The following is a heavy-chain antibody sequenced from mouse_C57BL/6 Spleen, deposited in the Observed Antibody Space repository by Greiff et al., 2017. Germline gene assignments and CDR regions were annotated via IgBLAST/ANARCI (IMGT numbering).Heavy chain of an antibody. CDR2: IWSGGST. V-gene: IGHV2-2*01. CDR3: AAGGLRRQGDAMDY. J-gene: IGHJ4*01. CDR1: GFSLTSYG. Sequence: QVQLQHSGPGLVQPSQSLSITCTVSGFSLTSYGVHWVRQSPGKGLEWLGVIWSGGSTDYNAAFISRLSISKDNSKSQVFFKMNSLQADDTAIYYCAAGGLRRQGDAMDYWGQGTSVTVSS. D-gene: IGHD2-4*01.